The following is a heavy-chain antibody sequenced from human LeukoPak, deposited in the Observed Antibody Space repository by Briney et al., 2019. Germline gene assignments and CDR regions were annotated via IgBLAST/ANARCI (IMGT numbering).Heavy chain of an antibody. J-gene: IGHJ4*02. CDR3: ARAGGYCGRISCPYYFDY. CDR2: MNPNSGNT. V-gene: IGHV1-8*03. D-gene: IGHD2-15*01. CDR1: GYTFTNYD. Sequence: EASVKVSCKASGYTFTNYDINWVRQATGQGLEWVGRMNPNSGNTGYAQKFQGRVTITRNTSISTAYMELSSLRSEDTAVYYCARAGGYCGRISCPYYFDYWGQGSLVAVSS.